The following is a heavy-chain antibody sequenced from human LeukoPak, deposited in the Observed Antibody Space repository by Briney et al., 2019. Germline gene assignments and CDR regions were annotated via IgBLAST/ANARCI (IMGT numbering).Heavy chain of an antibody. CDR3: ARDIAAAGLFFDY. V-gene: IGHV3-7*01. Sequence: RESLRLSCAASGFTFSTYAMSWVRQAPGKGLEWVANMKYDRSEKDYVDSVKGRLTISRDNAKNSLYLQMNSLRAEDTAVYYCARDIAAAGLFFDYWGQGTLVTVSS. CDR2: MKYDRSEK. CDR1: GFTFSTYA. J-gene: IGHJ4*02. D-gene: IGHD6-13*01.